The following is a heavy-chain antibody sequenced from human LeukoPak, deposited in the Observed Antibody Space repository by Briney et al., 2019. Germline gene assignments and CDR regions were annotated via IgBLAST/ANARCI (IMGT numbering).Heavy chain of an antibody. CDR2: ISWNSGSI. V-gene: IGHV3-9*01. J-gene: IGHJ3*02. D-gene: IGHD3/OR15-3a*01. CDR3: AKDTLGWLLHHDAFDI. Sequence: GGSLRLSCAASGFTFDDYAMHWVRQAPGKGLEWVSGISWNSGSIGYADSVKGRFTISRDNAKNSLYLQMNSLRAEDTALYYCAKDTLGWLLHHDAFDIWGQGTMVTVSS. CDR1: GFTFDDYA.